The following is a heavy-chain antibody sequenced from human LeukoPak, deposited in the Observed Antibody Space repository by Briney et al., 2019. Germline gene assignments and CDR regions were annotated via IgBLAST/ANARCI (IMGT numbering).Heavy chain of an antibody. CDR2: ISGSGGST. D-gene: IGHD2-2*01. Sequence: PGGSLRLSCAASGFTFSSYAMSCVRQAPGKGLEWVSAISGSGGSTYYADSVKGRFTISRDNSKNTLYLQMNSLRAEDTAVYYCAKDLPCSSTSCYAPLPGGFDYWGQGTLVTVSS. CDR1: GFTFSSYA. V-gene: IGHV3-23*01. CDR3: AKDLPCSSTSCYAPLPGGFDY. J-gene: IGHJ4*02.